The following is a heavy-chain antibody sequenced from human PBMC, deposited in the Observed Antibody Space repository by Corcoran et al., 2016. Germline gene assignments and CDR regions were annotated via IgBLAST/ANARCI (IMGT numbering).Heavy chain of an antibody. Sequence: EVQLLESGGGLVQPGGSLRLSCAASGFTFSSYAMSWVRQAPGKGLEWVSAISGSGGSTYYADSVKGRFTISRDNSKNTLYLQMNSLRAEDTAVYYCANNVGATIKVARGWFDPWGQGTLVTVSS. CDR1: GFTFSSYA. D-gene: IGHD1-26*01. CDR3: ANNVGATIKVARGWFDP. CDR2: ISGSGGST. J-gene: IGHJ5*02. V-gene: IGHV3-23*01.